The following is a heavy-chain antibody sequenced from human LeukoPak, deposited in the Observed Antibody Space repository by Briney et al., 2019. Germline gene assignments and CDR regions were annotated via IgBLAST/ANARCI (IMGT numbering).Heavy chain of an antibody. CDR1: GFTFSEYW. CDR2: INSDGSRI. CDR3: ARRGDYFDY. J-gene: IGHJ4*02. Sequence: GGSLRLSCAASGFTFSEYWMHWVRQAPGKGLEWVSRINSDGSRITYADSVKGRFTISRDNSKNTLYLQMNSLRAEDTAVYYCARRGDYFDYWGQGTLVTVSS. V-gene: IGHV3-74*01. D-gene: IGHD3-10*01.